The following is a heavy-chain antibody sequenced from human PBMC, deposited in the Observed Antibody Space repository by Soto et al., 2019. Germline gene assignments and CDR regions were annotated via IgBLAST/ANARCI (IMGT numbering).Heavy chain of an antibody. V-gene: IGHV3-23*01. CDR2: ISGSGRST. J-gene: IGHJ4*02. Sequence: EVQLLESGGRLVQPGGSLRLSCAASGFTFSSYAMNWVRQAPGKGLEWFSAISGSGRSTDYADSVEGRFTISRDNSKNTLDLQMSSLRAEDTAVYYCAKAGGIAVPGSHLDYWGQGTLVTVSS. CDR1: GFTFSSYA. CDR3: AKAGGIAVPGSHLDY. D-gene: IGHD6-19*01.